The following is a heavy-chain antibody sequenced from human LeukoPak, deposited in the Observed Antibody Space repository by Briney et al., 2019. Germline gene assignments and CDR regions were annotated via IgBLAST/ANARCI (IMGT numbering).Heavy chain of an antibody. CDR3: ARAYNWNDKFDY. D-gene: IGHD1-1*01. CDR1: GYTFISYY. Sequence: ASVKVSCKASGYTFISYYIHWVRQAPGQGLEWMGIINPSGGSTSYAQKFQGRVTMTRDTSTSTVYMDLSSLTSEDTAVYYCARAYNWNDKFDYWGQGTLVTVSS. V-gene: IGHV1-46*01. J-gene: IGHJ4*02. CDR2: INPSGGST.